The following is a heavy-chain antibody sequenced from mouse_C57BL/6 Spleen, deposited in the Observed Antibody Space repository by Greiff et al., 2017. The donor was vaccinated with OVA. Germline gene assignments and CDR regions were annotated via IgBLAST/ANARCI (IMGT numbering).Heavy chain of an antibody. V-gene: IGHV1-15*01. CDR2: IDPETGGT. Sequence: LQESGAELVRPGASVTLSCKASDYTFTDYEMHWVKQTPVHGLEWIGAIDPETGGTAYNQKFKGKAILTADKSSSTAYMELRSLTSEDSAVYYCTRKGVDYGSSPFDYWGQGTTLTVSS. CDR3: TRKGVDYGSSPFDY. D-gene: IGHD1-1*01. CDR1: DYTFTDYE. J-gene: IGHJ2*01.